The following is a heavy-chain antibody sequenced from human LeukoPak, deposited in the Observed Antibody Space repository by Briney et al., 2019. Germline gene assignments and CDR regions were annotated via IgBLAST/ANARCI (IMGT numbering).Heavy chain of an antibody. D-gene: IGHD1-26*01. CDR3: ARGIYWGADS. Sequence: PGGSLRLSCAASGFTFSSYTMNWVRQAPGKGLEWVSAIDPSGDGTYYADSVKGRFTVSRDNSKNMVYLQMSSLRVEDTAIYYCARGIYWGADSRGPGTVVTVSS. J-gene: IGHJ4*02. CDR1: GFTFSSYT. V-gene: IGHV3-23*01. CDR2: IDPSGDGT.